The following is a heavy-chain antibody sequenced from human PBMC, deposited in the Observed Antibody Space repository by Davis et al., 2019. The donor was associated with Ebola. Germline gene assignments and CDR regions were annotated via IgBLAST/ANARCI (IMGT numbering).Heavy chain of an antibody. D-gene: IGHD6-19*01. V-gene: IGHV3-11*06. Sequence: GRFTISRDNAKNSLYLQMNSLRAEDTAVYYCASLSGSGYSSGWDDYWGQGTLVTVSS. CDR3: ASLSGSGYSSGWDDY. J-gene: IGHJ4*02.